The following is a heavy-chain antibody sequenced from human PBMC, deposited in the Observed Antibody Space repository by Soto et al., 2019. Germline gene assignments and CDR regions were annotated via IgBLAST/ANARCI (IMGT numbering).Heavy chain of an antibody. V-gene: IGHV3-15*01. CDR1: GFTFSNAW. D-gene: IGHD6-13*01. J-gene: IGHJ4*02. CDR2: IKSKTDGGTT. CDR3: TTDHSSSWVLN. Sequence: GSLRLSCAASGFTFSNAWMSWVRQAPGKGLEWVGRIKSKTDGGTTGYAAPVKGRFTISRDDSKNTLYLQMNSLKTEDTAVYYCTTDHSSSWVLNWGQGTLVTVSS.